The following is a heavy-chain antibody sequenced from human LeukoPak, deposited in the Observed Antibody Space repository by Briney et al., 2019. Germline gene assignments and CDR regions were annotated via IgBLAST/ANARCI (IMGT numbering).Heavy chain of an antibody. CDR2: IRYDGTNK. D-gene: IGHD2-2*01. V-gene: IGHV3-30*02. Sequence: GGSLRLSCAAAGFTFSSYNMHWVRQAPGKGLEWVAFIRYDGTNKYYADSVKGRFTISRDNSKNTLYLQMNSLRPEDTAVYYCANLLRYCSSTSCPNDYWGQGTLVTVSS. CDR3: ANLLRYCSSTSCPNDY. J-gene: IGHJ4*02. CDR1: GFTFSSYN.